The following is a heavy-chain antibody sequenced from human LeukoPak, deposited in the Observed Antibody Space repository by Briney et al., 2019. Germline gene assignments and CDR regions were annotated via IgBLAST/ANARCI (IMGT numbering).Heavy chain of an antibody. V-gene: IGHV3-43*02. CDR2: ISGDGGST. Sequence: GESLRLSCAASGFIVDDYAMYWVRQAPGKGLEWVSLISGDGGSTYYADSVKGRFTISRDNSKNSLFLQMNSLRTEDTALYYCAKDILSEQWHDAFDIWGQGTMVTVSS. CDR1: GFIVDDYA. J-gene: IGHJ3*02. CDR3: AKDILSEQWHDAFDI. D-gene: IGHD6-19*01.